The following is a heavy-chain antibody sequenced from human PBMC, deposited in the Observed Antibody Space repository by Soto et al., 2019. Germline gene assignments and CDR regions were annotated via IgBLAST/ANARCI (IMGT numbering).Heavy chain of an antibody. CDR2: IWYDGSNK. J-gene: IGHJ6*02. Sequence: QVQLVESGGGVVQPGRSLRLSCAASGFTFSSYGMHWVRQAPGKGLEWVAVIWYDGSNKYYADSVKGRFTISRDNSKNTLYLQMNSLRAEDTAVYYCAMEYYDILTGYPIPYGMDVWGQGTTVTVSS. CDR3: AMEYYDILTGYPIPYGMDV. V-gene: IGHV3-33*01. D-gene: IGHD3-9*01. CDR1: GFTFSSYG.